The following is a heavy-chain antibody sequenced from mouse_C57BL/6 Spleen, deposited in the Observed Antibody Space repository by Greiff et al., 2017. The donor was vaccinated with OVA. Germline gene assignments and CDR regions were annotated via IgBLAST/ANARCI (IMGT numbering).Heavy chain of an antibody. V-gene: IGHV1-50*01. CDR1: GYTFTSYW. CDR3: ARWRDGNGAWFAY. Sequence: QVQLHQPGAELVKPGASVKLSCKASGYTFTSYWMQWVKQRPGQGLEWIGEIDPSDSYTNYNQKFKGKATLTVDTSSSTAYMQLSSLTSEDSAVYYCARWRDGNGAWFAYWGQGTLVTVSA. D-gene: IGHD2-1*01. CDR2: IDPSDSYT. J-gene: IGHJ3*01.